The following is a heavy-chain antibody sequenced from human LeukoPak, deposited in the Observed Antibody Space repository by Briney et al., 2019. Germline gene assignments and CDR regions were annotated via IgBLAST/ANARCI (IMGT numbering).Heavy chain of an antibody. V-gene: IGHV4-59*01. D-gene: IGHD6-19*01. CDR1: GGSISSYY. CDR2: IYYSGST. Sequence: SETLSLTCTVSGGSISSYYWSWIRQPPGKGLEWIGYIYYSGSTNYNPSLKSRVTISVDTSKNQFSLKLSSVTAADTAVYHCARMRGIAVAGLDYWGQGTLVTVSS. J-gene: IGHJ4*02. CDR3: ARMRGIAVAGLDY.